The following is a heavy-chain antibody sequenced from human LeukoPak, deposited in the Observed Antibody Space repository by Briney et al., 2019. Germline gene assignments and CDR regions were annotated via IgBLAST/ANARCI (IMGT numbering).Heavy chain of an antibody. CDR3: ARAGRRAGAFDI. V-gene: IGHV4-39*07. CDR2: IYYSGST. CDR1: GGSISSSSYY. Sequence: SETLSLTCTVSGGSISSSSYYWGWIRQPPGKGLEWIGSIYYSGSTYYNPSLKSRVTISVDTSKNQFSLKLSSVTAADTAVYYCARAGRRAGAFDIWGQGTMVTVSS. J-gene: IGHJ3*02.